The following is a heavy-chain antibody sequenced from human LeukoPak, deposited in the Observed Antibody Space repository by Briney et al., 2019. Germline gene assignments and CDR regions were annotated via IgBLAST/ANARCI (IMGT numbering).Heavy chain of an antibody. V-gene: IGHV1-3*01. J-gene: IGHJ4*02. CDR3: ARIKSRIDSSGPYYFDY. D-gene: IGHD6-19*01. Sequence: GASVKVSCKASGYTFTSYAMHWVRQAPGQRLEWMGWINAGNGNTKYSQKFQGRVTITRDTSASTAYMELSSLRSEDTAVYCCARIKSRIDSSGPYYFDYWGQGTLVTVSS. CDR2: INAGNGNT. CDR1: GYTFTSYA.